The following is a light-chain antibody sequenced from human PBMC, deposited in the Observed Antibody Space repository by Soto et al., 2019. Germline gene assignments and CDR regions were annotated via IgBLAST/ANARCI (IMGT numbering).Light chain of an antibody. CDR2: GAS. V-gene: IGKV3-20*01. CDR1: QSVRSNY. Sequence: EIVLTQSPGTLSLSSGERATLSCRASQSVRSNYLAWYQQKPGQAPRLLIYGASSRATGIPDRFGGSGSGTDFTLTISRLEPDDFATYYCQQYNSYWTFGQGTKVEIK. J-gene: IGKJ1*01. CDR3: QQYNSYWT.